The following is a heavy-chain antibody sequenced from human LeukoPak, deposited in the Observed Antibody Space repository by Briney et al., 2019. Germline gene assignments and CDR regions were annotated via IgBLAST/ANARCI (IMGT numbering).Heavy chain of an antibody. D-gene: IGHD3-10*01. Sequence: ASVKVSCKASGYTFSSYGISWVRQAPGQGLEWMGWISGYNGNTNYAQKFQGRVTMTRNTSISTAYMELSSLRSEDTAVYYCARVSYGSGSQFVDYWGQGTLVTVSS. J-gene: IGHJ4*02. V-gene: IGHV1-18*01. CDR2: ISGYNGNT. CDR3: ARVSYGSGSQFVDY. CDR1: GYTFSSYG.